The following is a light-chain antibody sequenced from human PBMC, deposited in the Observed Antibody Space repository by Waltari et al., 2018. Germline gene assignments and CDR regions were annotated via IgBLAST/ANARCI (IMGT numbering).Light chain of an antibody. J-gene: IGKJ1*01. V-gene: IGKV1-5*03. CDR3: QQYNDFIWA. CDR2: QAS. CDR1: HSISRW. Sequence: DLQMTQSPSTLSASVGDRVTITCRTSHSISRWLAWYQQKPGKAPKLLIHQASSLESGVPSRFSGSGSGTDFPLTINSLQPEDSATYYCQQYNDFIWAFGRGTKVEI.